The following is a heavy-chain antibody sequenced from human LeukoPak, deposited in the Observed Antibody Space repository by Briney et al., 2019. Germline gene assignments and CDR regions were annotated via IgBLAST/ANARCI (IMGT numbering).Heavy chain of an antibody. D-gene: IGHD7-27*01. CDR2: ISSSSSYI. V-gene: IGHV3-21*01. CDR3: ARDLFTGDRGYYFDY. Sequence: GGSLRLSCAASGFTFSSYSMNWVRQDPGKGLEWISSISSSSSYIYYADSVKGRFTISRDNAKNSLYLQMNSLRAEDTAVYYCARDLFTGDRGYYFDYWGQGTLVTVSS. J-gene: IGHJ4*02. CDR1: GFTFSSYS.